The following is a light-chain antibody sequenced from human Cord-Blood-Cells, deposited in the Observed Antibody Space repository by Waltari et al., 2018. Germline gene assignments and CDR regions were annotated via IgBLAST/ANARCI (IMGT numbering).Light chain of an antibody. J-gene: IGKJ2*01. CDR1: QDISNY. Sequence: DIQMTQSPSSLSASVGDRVTITCQASQDISNYLNWYQQKPGKAPKLLIYDASNLETGVPSRFSGSGSGTDFTFTISSLQPDDFATYYCQQYNSYSRTFGQGTKLEIK. V-gene: IGKV1-33*01. CDR3: QQYNSYSRT. CDR2: DAS.